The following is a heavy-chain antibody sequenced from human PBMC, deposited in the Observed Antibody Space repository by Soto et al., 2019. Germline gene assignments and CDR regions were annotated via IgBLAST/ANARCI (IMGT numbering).Heavy chain of an antibody. CDR2: INPSGGSA. CDR3: ARGSIRFLEWLYPNYYYYGMDV. V-gene: IGHV1-46*01. CDR1: GYTFTSYY. Sequence: GASVKVSCKASGYTFTSYYMHWVRQAPGQGLEWMGIINPSGGSASYAQKFQGRVTMTRDTSTSTVYMELSSLRSEDTAVYYCARGSIRFLEWLYPNYYYYGMDVWGQGTTVTVSS. J-gene: IGHJ6*02. D-gene: IGHD3-3*01.